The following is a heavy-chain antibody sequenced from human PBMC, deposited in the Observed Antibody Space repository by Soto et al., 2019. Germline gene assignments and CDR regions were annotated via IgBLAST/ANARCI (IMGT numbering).Heavy chain of an antibody. CDR2: ISSTSSTI. CDR3: AREPNVPIGMNVFVGFSPTSHMDV. V-gene: IGHV3-48*01. D-gene: IGHD1-26*01. Sequence: EVQLVESGGGLVQPGGSLRLSCAASGFTFSDYGMNWVRQAPGKGLEWVSYISSTSSTIYYADSVKGRFTISRDNAENSLYLQMNVLRAEDTAVYYCAREPNVPIGMNVFVGFSPTSHMDVWGKGNTVTVSS. CDR1: GFTFSDYG. J-gene: IGHJ6*03.